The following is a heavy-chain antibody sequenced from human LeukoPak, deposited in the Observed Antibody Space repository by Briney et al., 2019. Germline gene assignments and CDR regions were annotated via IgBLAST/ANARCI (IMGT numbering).Heavy chain of an antibody. V-gene: IGHV3-64*02. CDR3: ARDSSGRFDY. J-gene: IGHJ4*02. Sequence: GGYVRLSCAASGFTFSSYAMHWVRQAPGKGLEYVSAISSNGGSTYYADSVKGRFTISRDNSKNTLYLQMGSLRAEDMAVYYCARDSSGRFDYWGQGTLVAVSS. CDR2: ISSNGGST. CDR1: GFTFSSYA. D-gene: IGHD6-19*01.